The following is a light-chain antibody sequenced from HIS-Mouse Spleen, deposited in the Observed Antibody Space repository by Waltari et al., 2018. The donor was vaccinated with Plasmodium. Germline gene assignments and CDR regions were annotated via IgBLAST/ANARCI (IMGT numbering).Light chain of an antibody. CDR2: EDS. Sequence: SYELTQPPSVSVSPGQTARITCSGDALPKKYASWYKEKSGPAPVLVISEDSKRPSGIAERFSGYSSWTMATLTISGAQVEDEADYYCYSTDSSGNHRVFGGGTKLTVL. J-gene: IGLJ3*02. CDR3: YSTDSSGNHRV. CDR1: ALPKKY. V-gene: IGLV3-10*01.